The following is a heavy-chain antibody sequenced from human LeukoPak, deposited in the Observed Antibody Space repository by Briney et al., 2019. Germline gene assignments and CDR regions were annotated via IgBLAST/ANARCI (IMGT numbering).Heavy chain of an antibody. D-gene: IGHD1-26*01. CDR3: AKLRVGALDY. J-gene: IGHJ4*02. V-gene: IGHV3-23*01. CDR2: ISGSGGSI. CDR1: GFTFSSYD. Sequence: PGGPLRLSCAASGFTFSSYDMSWVRQAPGEGLEWVSAISGSGGSIDYADSLKGRFTISRDNSKNTLYLQMNSLRAEDTAVYYCAKLRVGALDYWGQGTLVTVSS.